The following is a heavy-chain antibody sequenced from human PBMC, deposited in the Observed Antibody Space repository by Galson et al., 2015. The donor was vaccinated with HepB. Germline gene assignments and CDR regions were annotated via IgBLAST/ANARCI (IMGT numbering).Heavy chain of an antibody. CDR2: INRDGSST. CDR3: ARVERFYYYGMDV. Sequence: SPRLPRPSAGVTLSSYWMHWGPHAPGQGLVWVSRINRDGSSTSYADSVKGRFTISRGNAKNTLYLQMNSLRAEDTAVYYCARVERFYYYGMDVWGQGTTVTVSS. V-gene: IGHV3-74*01. J-gene: IGHJ6*02. CDR1: GVTLSSYW.